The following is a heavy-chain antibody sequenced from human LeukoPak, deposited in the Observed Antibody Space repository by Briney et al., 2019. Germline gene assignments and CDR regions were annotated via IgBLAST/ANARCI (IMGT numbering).Heavy chain of an antibody. CDR3: ARDDCSTTPCYAY. D-gene: IGHD2-2*01. Sequence: PGGSLRLSCAASGFTFNSYGINWVRQAPGKGLEWVAAIWYDGSKTSYTDSVKGRFTVSRDISKNTVYLQMNGLKAEDTAVYYCARDDCSTTPCYAYWGQGTLVTVSS. CDR1: GFTFNSYG. J-gene: IGHJ4*02. V-gene: IGHV3-33*01. CDR2: IWYDGSKT.